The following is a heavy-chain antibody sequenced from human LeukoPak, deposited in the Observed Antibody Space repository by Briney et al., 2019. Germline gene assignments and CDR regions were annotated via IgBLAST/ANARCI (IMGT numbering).Heavy chain of an antibody. D-gene: IGHD3-16*01. CDR3: ARGQGARYYYYYGMDV. CDR1: GGSISSGRYY. CDR2: IFHSGST. Sequence: SETLSLTCTVSGGSISSGRYYWSWIRQHPGKGLEWIAYIFHSGSTYYNPSLKSRVTISVDRSKNQFSLKLSSVTAADTAVYYCARGQGARYYYYYGMDVWGQGTTVTVSS. J-gene: IGHJ6*02. V-gene: IGHV4-30-2*01.